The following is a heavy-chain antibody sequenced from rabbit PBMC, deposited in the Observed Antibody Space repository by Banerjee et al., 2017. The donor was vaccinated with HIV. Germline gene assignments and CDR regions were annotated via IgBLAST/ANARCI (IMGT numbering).Heavy chain of an antibody. J-gene: IGHJ4*01. Sequence: QSLEESGGDLVKPGASLTLTCTASGIDFIGYDYICWVRQAPGKGLEWIGCIYTDTGSTYYATWAKGRFTISKTSSTTVTLQMTSLTAADTATYFCASTAGYLDDGDGYFNLWGPGALVTVS. CDR1: GIDFIGYDY. V-gene: IGHV1S40*01. CDR2: IYTDTGST. CDR3: ASTAGYLDDGDGYFNL. D-gene: IGHD2-1*01.